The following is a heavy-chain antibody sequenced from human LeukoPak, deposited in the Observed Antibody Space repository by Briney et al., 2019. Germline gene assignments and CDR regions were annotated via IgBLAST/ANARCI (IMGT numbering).Heavy chain of an antibody. CDR1: TFSSYW. Sequence: TFSSYWMSWVRQPPGKGLEWIGSIYYSGSTYYNPSLKSRVTISVDTSKNQFSLKLSSVTAADTAVYYCARQGYYDSSGYYPYFDYWGQGTLVTVSS. J-gene: IGHJ4*02. V-gene: IGHV4-39*01. D-gene: IGHD3-22*01. CDR2: IYYSGST. CDR3: ARQGYYDSSGYYPYFDY.